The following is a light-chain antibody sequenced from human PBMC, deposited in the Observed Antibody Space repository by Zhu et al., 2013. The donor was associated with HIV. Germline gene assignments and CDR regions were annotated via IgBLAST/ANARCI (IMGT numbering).Light chain of an antibody. CDR3: QRYGSLPPYT. CDR2: DVS. CDR1: QSVSSSY. V-gene: IGKV3-20*01. Sequence: EIVLTQSPGTLSLSPGERATLSCRASQSVSSSYLAWYQQKPGQAPRLLIYDVSRRATGIPAKFSGSGSGTDFTLTISRLEPEDFAVYYCQRYGSLPPYTFGQGTKLEI. J-gene: IGKJ2*01.